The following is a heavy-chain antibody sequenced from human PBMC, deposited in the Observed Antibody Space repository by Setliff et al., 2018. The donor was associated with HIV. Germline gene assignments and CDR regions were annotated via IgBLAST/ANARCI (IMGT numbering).Heavy chain of an antibody. Sequence: SVKVSCKASGVTFSNCSISWVRQAPGKGLEWMGGIIPMYGPAHYAQKSQGRVTITADESTTTAYMELNSLTSEDTALYYCARVGFSSRHTGDFFDSWGQGTLVTVSS. CDR3: ARVGFSSRHTGDFFDS. V-gene: IGHV1-69*13. CDR1: GVTFSNCS. J-gene: IGHJ4*02. D-gene: IGHD5-18*01. CDR2: IIPMYGPA.